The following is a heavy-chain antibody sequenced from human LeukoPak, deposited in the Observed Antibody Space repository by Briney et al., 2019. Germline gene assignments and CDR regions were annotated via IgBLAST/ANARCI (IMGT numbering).Heavy chain of an antibody. Sequence: PSETLSLTCTVSGGSISSYYWSWTRQPPGKGLEWIGYIYYSGSTNYNPSLKSRVTISVDTSKNQFSLKLSSVTAADTAVYYCARHGDAVPDYDFWSGYYSNWFDPWGQGTLVTVSS. J-gene: IGHJ5*02. CDR1: GGSISSYY. V-gene: IGHV4-59*08. CDR2: IYYSGST. CDR3: ARHGDAVPDYDFWSGYYSNWFDP. D-gene: IGHD3-3*01.